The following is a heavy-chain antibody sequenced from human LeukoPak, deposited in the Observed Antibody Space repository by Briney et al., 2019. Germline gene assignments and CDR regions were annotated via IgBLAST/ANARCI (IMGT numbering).Heavy chain of an antibody. CDR3: ALTTTSYYYYYMDV. Sequence: PSETLSLTCTVSGGSISSYYWSWIRQPPGKGLEWIGYIYYSGSTNYNPSLKSRVTISVDTSKNQFSLKLGSVTAADTAVYYCALTTTSYYYYYMDVWGKGTTVTVSS. CDR1: GGSISSYY. J-gene: IGHJ6*03. D-gene: IGHD4-17*01. V-gene: IGHV4-59*01. CDR2: IYYSGST.